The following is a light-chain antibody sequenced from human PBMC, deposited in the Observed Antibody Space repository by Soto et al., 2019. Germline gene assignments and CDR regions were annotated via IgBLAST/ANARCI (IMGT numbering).Light chain of an antibody. J-gene: IGKJ4*01. CDR2: DTS. V-gene: IGKV3-11*01. CDR3: QHRSSWPLT. Sequence: EIVLTQSPATLSLSPGERATLSCRASQSVRNYLTWYQQKPGHARRLLSYDTSNRATGFPARFSGTGSGTDFTRTSTSLEPEDSAVYYCQHRSSWPLTFGGGSKVEIK. CDR1: QSVRNY.